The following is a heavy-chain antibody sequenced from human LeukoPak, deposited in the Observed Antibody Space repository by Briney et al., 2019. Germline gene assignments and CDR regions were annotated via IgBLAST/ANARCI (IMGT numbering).Heavy chain of an antibody. D-gene: IGHD3-10*01. Sequence: GGSLRLSCAASGFTFSSYAMSWVRQAPGKGLEWVSAISGSGGSTYYADSVKGRFTISRDNSKNTLYLQMNSLRAEDTAVYYCAKFNYGSGSYLKHAFDIWGQGTMVTVSS. CDR1: GFTFSSYA. CDR2: ISGSGGST. J-gene: IGHJ3*02. CDR3: AKFNYGSGSYLKHAFDI. V-gene: IGHV3-23*01.